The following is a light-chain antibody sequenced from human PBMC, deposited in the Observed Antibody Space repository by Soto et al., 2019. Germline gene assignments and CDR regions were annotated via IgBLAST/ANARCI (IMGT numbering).Light chain of an antibody. CDR3: QQYNSWPPIT. J-gene: IGKJ5*01. CDR2: GAS. Sequence: EIVMTQSPDTLYVSPGGGATLSCRASQSVRTKLAWYQQKAGQAPRLLIYGASTRATGIPDRFSGSGSGTEFTLTISSLQSEDFAVYYCQQYNSWPPITFGQGTRL. V-gene: IGKV3-15*01. CDR1: QSVRTK.